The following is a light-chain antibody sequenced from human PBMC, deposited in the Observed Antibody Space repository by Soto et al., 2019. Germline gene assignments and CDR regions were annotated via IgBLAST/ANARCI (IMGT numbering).Light chain of an antibody. V-gene: IGKV1-8*01. Sequence: AIRMTQSPSSLSASTGDRVTITCRASQGISSYLAWYQQKPGKAPNLLIYDASTLQSGVPLRFSGSGSGTDFAHTISSLQPEDFAIYYCHQSYNTPWTFGQGTKVDI. CDR3: HQSYNTPWT. CDR2: DAS. J-gene: IGKJ1*01. CDR1: QGISSY.